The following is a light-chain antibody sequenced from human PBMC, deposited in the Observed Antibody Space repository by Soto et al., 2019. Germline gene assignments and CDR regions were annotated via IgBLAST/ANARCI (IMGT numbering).Light chain of an antibody. CDR1: QSVSSN. CDR3: QQSGRT. J-gene: IGKJ1*01. V-gene: IGKV3-15*01. Sequence: EIVITQSPATLSVSPGERATLSCRASQSVSSNLAWYQQKPGQAPRLLIYGASTRATGIPARFSGSGSGTEFTLTISSLQSEDFAVYYCQQSGRTFGQGTKV. CDR2: GAS.